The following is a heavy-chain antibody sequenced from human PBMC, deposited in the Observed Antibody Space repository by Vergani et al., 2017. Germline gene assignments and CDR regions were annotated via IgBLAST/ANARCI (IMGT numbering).Heavy chain of an antibody. V-gene: IGHV3-9*01. J-gene: IGHJ5*02. CDR1: GFTFDDYA. CDR3: ARDQLWFGELHNWFDP. D-gene: IGHD3-10*01. CDR2: ISWNSGSI. Sequence: EVQLVESGGGLVQPGRSLRLSCAASGFTFDDYAMHWVRQAPGKGLEWVSGISWNSGSIGYADSVKGRFTISRDNAKNSLYLQMNSLRAEDTAVYYCARDQLWFGELHNWFDPWGQGTLVTVSS.